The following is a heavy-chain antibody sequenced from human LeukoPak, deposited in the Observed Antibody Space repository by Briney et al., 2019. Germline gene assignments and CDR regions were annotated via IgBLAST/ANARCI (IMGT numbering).Heavy chain of an antibody. CDR3: ARGRSGSYYGYFDY. J-gene: IGHJ4*02. CDR2: IYYSGST. Sequence: KPSETLSLTCTVSGGSISSYYWSWIRQPPGKGLEWIGYIYYSGSTNYNPSLKSRVTISVDTSKNQFSLKLSSVTAADTAVYYCARGRSGSYYGYFDYWGQGTLVTVSS. D-gene: IGHD1-26*01. CDR1: GGSISSYY. V-gene: IGHV4-59*01.